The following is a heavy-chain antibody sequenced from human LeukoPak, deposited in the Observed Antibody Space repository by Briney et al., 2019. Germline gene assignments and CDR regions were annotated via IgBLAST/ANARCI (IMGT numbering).Heavy chain of an antibody. Sequence: GGSLRLSCAASGFTFSSYAMSWVRQAPGKGLEWVSAISGSGGSTYYADSVKGRFTISRDNSKNTLYLQMNSLRAEDTAVYYCAKDPGPARWAMTEDLYYFDYWGQGTLVTVSS. CDR3: AKDPGPARWAMTEDLYYFDY. D-gene: IGHD2-2*01. J-gene: IGHJ4*02. V-gene: IGHV3-23*01. CDR1: GFTFSSYA. CDR2: ISGSGGST.